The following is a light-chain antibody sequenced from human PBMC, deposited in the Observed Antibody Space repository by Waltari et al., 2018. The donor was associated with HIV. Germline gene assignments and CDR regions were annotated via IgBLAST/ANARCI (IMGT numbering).Light chain of an antibody. CDR3: AAWDARLNEYL. J-gene: IGLJ1*01. CDR1: NSNVGSDV. CDR2: GDN. Sequence: QPVLTQPHSASGTPGQRVIISCSGSNSNVGSDVINWYQQLPGTAPKLLIYGDNERPSGVPDRFSGSKSGASASLAISDLQSEDEAEYYCAAWDARLNEYLFGTGTKVTVL. V-gene: IGLV1-44*01.